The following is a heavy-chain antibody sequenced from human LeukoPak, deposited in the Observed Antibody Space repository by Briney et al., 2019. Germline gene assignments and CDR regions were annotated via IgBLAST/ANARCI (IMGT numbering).Heavy chain of an antibody. CDR3: ATKSMVREWGYYMDV. J-gene: IGHJ6*03. CDR1: GSSFTSYW. V-gene: IGHV5-51*01. D-gene: IGHD3-10*01. Sequence: GESLQISCQGSGSSFTSYWIGWVRQMPGKGLEWMGIIYPGDSDTRYSPSFQGQVTISADKSISTAYLQWSSLKASDTAMYYCATKSMVREWGYYMDVWGKGTTVTISS. CDR2: IYPGDSDT.